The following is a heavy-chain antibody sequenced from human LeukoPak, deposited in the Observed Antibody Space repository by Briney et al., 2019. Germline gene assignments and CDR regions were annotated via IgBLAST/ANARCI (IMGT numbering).Heavy chain of an antibody. J-gene: IGHJ4*02. V-gene: IGHV3-23*01. D-gene: IGHD2-15*01. Sequence: GGSLRLSCGASGFTFSSYAMSWIRQASGKGLEWVSAISGNSGSTYYADSVKGRFTISRDNSKNTLYLQMNSLRAEDTAVYYCAKAVTPGGGPRDYWGQGTLVTVSS. CDR1: GFTFSSYA. CDR3: AKAVTPGGGPRDY. CDR2: ISGNSGST.